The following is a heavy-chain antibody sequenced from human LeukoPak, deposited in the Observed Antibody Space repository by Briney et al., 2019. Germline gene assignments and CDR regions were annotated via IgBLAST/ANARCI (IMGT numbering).Heavy chain of an antibody. CDR1: GFTFSSYE. Sequence: GGSLRLSCAASGFTFSSYEMNWVRQAPGKGLEWVSYIPGSGGPIHYAESVKGRFTISRDNAKNSLYLQMNSLRAEDTAVYYCARGTKTRDWGQGTLVTVSS. CDR3: ARGTKTRD. D-gene: IGHD1-14*01. V-gene: IGHV3-48*03. J-gene: IGHJ4*02. CDR2: IPGSGGPI.